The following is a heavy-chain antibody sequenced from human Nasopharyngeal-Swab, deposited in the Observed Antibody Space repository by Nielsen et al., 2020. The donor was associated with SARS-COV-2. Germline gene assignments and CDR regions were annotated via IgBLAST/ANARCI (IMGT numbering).Heavy chain of an antibody. J-gene: IGHJ4*02. V-gene: IGHV1-18*01. Sequence: ASVKVSCKASGYSFNNYAITWVRQAPGQGLEWLGWISAYNGDTDHAQRLQGRVTMTTETSTSTAYMELRSMRSDDTAVYYCARQDRSGWYVDYWCQGTPVTVSS. CDR1: GYSFNNYA. CDR2: ISAYNGDT. D-gene: IGHD6-19*01. CDR3: ARQDRSGWYVDY.